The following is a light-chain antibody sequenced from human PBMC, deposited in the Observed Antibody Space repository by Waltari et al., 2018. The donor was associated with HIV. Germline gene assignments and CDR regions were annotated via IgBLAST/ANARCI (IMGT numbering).Light chain of an antibody. CDR3: QQYYSTLRT. Sequence: DIVMTQSPDSLAVSLGERATINCKSSQSVLYSSKNKNYLAWYQQKPGQPPKLLIYWASTRESGVPDRFRGSGSQTDFTLTISSLQAEDVAVYYCQQYYSTLRTFGQGTKVEIK. CDR1: QSVLYSSKNKNY. J-gene: IGKJ1*01. V-gene: IGKV4-1*01. CDR2: WAS.